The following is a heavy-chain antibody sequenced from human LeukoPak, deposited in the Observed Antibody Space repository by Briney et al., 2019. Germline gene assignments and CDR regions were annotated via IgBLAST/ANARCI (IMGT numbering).Heavy chain of an antibody. CDR1: GNTFTAYY. CDR2: INPNGGGA. Sequence: ASVKVSCKASGNTFTAYYIHWVRQAPGQGLEWMGRINPNGGGADYAQNFRGRVTLTRDTSISTAYMDLTRLRSDDTAVYYCASDQAGSVNSFDPWGQGTLVTVSS. V-gene: IGHV1-2*06. J-gene: IGHJ5*02. CDR3: ASDQAGSVNSFDP.